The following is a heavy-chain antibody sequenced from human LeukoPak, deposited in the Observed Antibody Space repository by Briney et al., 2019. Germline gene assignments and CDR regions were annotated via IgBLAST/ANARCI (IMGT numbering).Heavy chain of an antibody. J-gene: IGHJ4*02. CDR3: ANWDFDWLPDY. V-gene: IGHV3-30*18. D-gene: IGHD3-9*01. Sequence: GRSLRLSCAASGFTFSSYGMHWVRQAPGKGLEWVAVISYDGSNKYYADSVKGRFTISRDNSKNTLYLQMNSLRAEDTAVYYCANWDFDWLPDYWGQGTLVTVSS. CDR2: ISYDGSNK. CDR1: GFTFSSYG.